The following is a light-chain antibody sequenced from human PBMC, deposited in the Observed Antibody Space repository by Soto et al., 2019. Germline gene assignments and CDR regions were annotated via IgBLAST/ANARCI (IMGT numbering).Light chain of an antibody. CDR3: MQAAQWPRT. CDR1: QSLVSSDGNTY. J-gene: IGKJ3*01. V-gene: IGKV2-30*01. Sequence: DVVMTQSPLSLPVTLGQPASISCSSSQSLVSSDGNTYLNWFHQRPGQSPRRLIYKVSNRDSGVPDRFSGSGSGTEVTLTISRVEAEDAGVYYCMQAAQWPRTFGPGTKGDI. CDR2: KVS.